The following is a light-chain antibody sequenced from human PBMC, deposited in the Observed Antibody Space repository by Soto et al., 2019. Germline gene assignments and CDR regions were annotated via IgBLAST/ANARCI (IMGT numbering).Light chain of an antibody. CDR2: NAS. CDR3: QKYRSSPVT. V-gene: IGKV3-20*01. Sequence: EIVLTQSPGTLSLSPGERATLSCRASQSVSSYLAWYQQKPGQAPRLLIYNASSRATGIPDRFRGSGSGTDFTLIISRLEPEDFAVYYCQKYRSSPVTFGQGTKVDIK. CDR1: QSVSSY. J-gene: IGKJ1*01.